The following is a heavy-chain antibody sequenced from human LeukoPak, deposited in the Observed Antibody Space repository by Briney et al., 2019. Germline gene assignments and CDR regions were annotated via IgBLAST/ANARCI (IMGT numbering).Heavy chain of an antibody. J-gene: IGHJ3*02. CDR1: GFIFTDYS. V-gene: IGHV3-48*01. Sequence: GGSLRFSCAASGFIFTDYSMNWVRQAPGKGLEWISYIGSRSSSISYADSVKGRFTISRDNSQNSLYLQMNSLRADDTAVYFCARDRDWAFDIWGQGTTVTVSS. D-gene: IGHD3/OR15-3a*01. CDR2: IGSRSSSI. CDR3: ARDRDWAFDI.